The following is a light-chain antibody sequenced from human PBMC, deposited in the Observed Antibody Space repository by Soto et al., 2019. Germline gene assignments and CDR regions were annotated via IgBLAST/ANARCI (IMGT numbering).Light chain of an antibody. V-gene: IGLV1-40*01. CDR2: GNS. J-gene: IGLJ1*01. CDR3: QSYDSSLSGSMV. Sequence: QPVLTQPPSVSGAPGQRVTISCTGSSSNIGAGYDVHWYQQLPGTAPKLLIYGNSNRPSGVPDRFSGSKSGTSASLAITGLQAEDEADYYCQSYDSSLSGSMVFGTGTKLTVL. CDR1: SSNIGAGYD.